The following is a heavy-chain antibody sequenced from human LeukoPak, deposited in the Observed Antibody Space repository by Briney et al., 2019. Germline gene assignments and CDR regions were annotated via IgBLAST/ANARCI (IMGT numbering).Heavy chain of an antibody. CDR3: AREGRGGFDI. J-gene: IGHJ3*02. D-gene: IGHD6-25*01. V-gene: IGHV3-30-3*01. Sequence: PGGSLRLSCAASGFTFSSYAMHWVRQALGKGLEWVAVISYDGSNKYYADSVKGRFTISRDNSKNTLYLQMNSLRAEDTAVYYCAREGRGGFDIWGQGTMVTVSS. CDR2: ISYDGSNK. CDR1: GFTFSSYA.